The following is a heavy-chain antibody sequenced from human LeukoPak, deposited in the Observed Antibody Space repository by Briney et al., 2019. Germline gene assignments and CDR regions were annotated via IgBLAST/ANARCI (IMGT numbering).Heavy chain of an antibody. Sequence: PSETLPLTCTVSGGSISSSSYYWGWIRQPPGKGLEWIGSIYYSGSTYYNPSLKSRVTISVDTSKNQFSLKLSSVTAADTAVYYCAAYYDSSGYRFDYWGQGTLVTVSP. D-gene: IGHD3-22*01. CDR1: GGSISSSSYY. J-gene: IGHJ4*02. CDR2: IYYSGST. V-gene: IGHV4-39*01. CDR3: AAYYDSSGYRFDY.